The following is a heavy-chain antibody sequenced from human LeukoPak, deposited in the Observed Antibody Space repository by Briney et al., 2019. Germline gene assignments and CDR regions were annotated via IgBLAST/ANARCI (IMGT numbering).Heavy chain of an antibody. Sequence: SETLSLTCTVSGSSISNYYWNWIRQPPGKGLEWIGYIYYSGGTNYNPSLKSRVTISVDTSKNQFSLKLSPVTAADTAVYYCAREPLGDYGGNSGFDYWGQGSLVTVSS. CDR3: AREPLGDYGGNSGFDY. CDR2: IYYSGGT. J-gene: IGHJ4*02. D-gene: IGHD4-23*01. V-gene: IGHV4-59*01. CDR1: GSSISNYY.